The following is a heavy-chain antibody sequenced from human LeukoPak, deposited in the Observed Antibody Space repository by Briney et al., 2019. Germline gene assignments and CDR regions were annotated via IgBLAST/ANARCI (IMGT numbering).Heavy chain of an antibody. CDR2: INHSGST. D-gene: IGHD2-2*01. V-gene: IGHV4-34*01. Sequence: SETLSLTCAVYGGSFSGYYWSWIRQPPGKGLEWIGEINHSGSTNYNPSLKSRVTISVDTSKNQFSLKLSSVTAADTAVYYCARGVIVVVPAAIVNYYYYYMDVWGKGTTVTISS. CDR1: GGSFSGYY. CDR3: ARGVIVVVPAAIVNYYYYYMDV. J-gene: IGHJ6*03.